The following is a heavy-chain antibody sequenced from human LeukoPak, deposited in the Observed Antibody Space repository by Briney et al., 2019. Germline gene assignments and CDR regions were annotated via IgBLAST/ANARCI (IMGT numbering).Heavy chain of an antibody. J-gene: IGHJ4*02. CDR2: ISSEGSDT. CDR1: GFTFKHNW. Sequence: PGGSLRLSCAASGFTFKHNWMHWVRQAPGQGLVWVSRISSEGSDTTYADSVKGRFTISRDNAKNTLFLQMSSLRAEDTGLYYCAKGRYGDYDWGQGALVTVSS. D-gene: IGHD4-17*01. V-gene: IGHV3-74*01. CDR3: AKGRYGDYD.